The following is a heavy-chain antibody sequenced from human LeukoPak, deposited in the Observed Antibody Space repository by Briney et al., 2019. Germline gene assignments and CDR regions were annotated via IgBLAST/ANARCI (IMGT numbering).Heavy chain of an antibody. J-gene: IGHJ4*02. CDR1: GFTFSDYY. Sequence: GGSLRLSCAASGFTFSDYYMSWIRQAPGKGLEWVSYISSSGSTIYYADSVKGRFTISRDNAKNSLYLQMNSLRAEDTAVYYCATPEPYDSSGYYLPSVGNWGQGTLDTVSS. CDR2: ISSSGSTI. D-gene: IGHD3-22*01. V-gene: IGHV3-11*01. CDR3: ATPEPYDSSGYYLPSVGN.